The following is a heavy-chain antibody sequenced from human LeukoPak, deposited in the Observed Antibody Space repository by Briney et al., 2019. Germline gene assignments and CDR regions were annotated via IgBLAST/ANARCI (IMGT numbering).Heavy chain of an antibody. Sequence: GGSLRLSCAASGFTFDDYAMHWVRHAPGKGLEWVSGISWNSGSIGYADSVKGRFTISRDNAKKSLYLQMNSLRVEDTAVYYCVRCSRVGQWLVGAFEIWGQGTMVTVSS. CDR1: GFTFDDYA. CDR2: ISWNSGSI. D-gene: IGHD6-19*01. CDR3: VRCSRVGQWLVGAFEI. J-gene: IGHJ3*02. V-gene: IGHV3-9*01.